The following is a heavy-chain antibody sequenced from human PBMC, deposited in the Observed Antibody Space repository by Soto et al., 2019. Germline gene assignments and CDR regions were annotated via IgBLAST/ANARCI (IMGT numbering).Heavy chain of an antibody. CDR1: GGSISSGGYS. CDR2: MYHSGST. CDR3: ARHVPYCSDTSHCAYGMDV. Sequence: PSETLSLTCAVSGGSISSGGYSWSWIRQPPGKGLEWIGYMYHSGSTYYNPSLKSRVTISIDTSKNQFSLKLSSVTAADTAVYYCARHVPYCSDTSHCAYGMDVWGQGTTVTVSS. V-gene: IGHV4-30-2*01. D-gene: IGHD2-2*01. J-gene: IGHJ6*02.